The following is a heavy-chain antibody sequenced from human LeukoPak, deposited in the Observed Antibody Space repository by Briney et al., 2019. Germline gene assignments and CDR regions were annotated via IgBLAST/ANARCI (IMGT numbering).Heavy chain of an antibody. J-gene: IGHJ4*02. Sequence: PGGSLRLSCAASGFTFSSYAMHWVRQAPGKGLEWVAVISYDGSNKYYADSVKGRFTISRDNSKNTLYLQMNSLRAEDTAVYYCARLRGLSWPGDDYWGQGTLVTVSS. CDR1: GFTFSSYA. D-gene: IGHD3-10*01. CDR2: ISYDGSNK. V-gene: IGHV3-30-3*01. CDR3: ARLRGLSWPGDDY.